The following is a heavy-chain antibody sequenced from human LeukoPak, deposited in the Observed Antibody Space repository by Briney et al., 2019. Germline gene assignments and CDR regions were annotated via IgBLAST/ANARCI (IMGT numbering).Heavy chain of an antibody. J-gene: IGHJ4*02. CDR3: ARVSTVAATFDY. Sequence: GASVKVSYKASGYTFTGYYMHWVRQAPGQGLEWMGWINPNSGDTKYAQKFQGRVTMTRDTSISTTYMELSSLGSDDTAVYYCARVSTVAATFDYWGQGTLVTVSS. V-gene: IGHV1-2*02. CDR2: INPNSGDT. CDR1: GYTFTGYY. D-gene: IGHD2-15*01.